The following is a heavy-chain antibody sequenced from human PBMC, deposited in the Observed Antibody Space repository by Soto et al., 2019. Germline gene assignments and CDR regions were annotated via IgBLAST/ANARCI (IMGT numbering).Heavy chain of an antibody. CDR2: IKSKSAGGTT. V-gene: IGHV3-15*01. D-gene: IGHD4-17*01. J-gene: IGHJ4*02. CDR1: GFTFSNAW. Sequence: VSLRLSCAASGFTFSNAWMTWVRQAPGKGLEWVGRIKSKSAGGTTDYAAPVKGRFTISRDDSKNTLYLQMSSLKTEDTAVYYCSTIPRDYGDYDYWGQGTLVTVSS. CDR3: STIPRDYGDYDY.